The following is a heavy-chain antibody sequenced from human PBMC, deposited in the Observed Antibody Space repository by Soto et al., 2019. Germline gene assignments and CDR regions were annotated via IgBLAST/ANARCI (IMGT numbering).Heavy chain of an antibody. J-gene: IGHJ4*02. CDR3: AREYVTGYCNVLGY. Sequence: QVQLVESGGGVVQPGRSLRLSCAASGFTFSSYSMHWVRQSPGKGLEWVAVLSYDVRNKFYADSVKGRFTISRDNAKNTLYLQMNSLRTEDTAVYYCAREYVTGYCNVLGYWGQGTLVTVSS. D-gene: IGHD3-9*01. V-gene: IGHV3-30*04. CDR2: LSYDVRNK. CDR1: GFTFSSYS.